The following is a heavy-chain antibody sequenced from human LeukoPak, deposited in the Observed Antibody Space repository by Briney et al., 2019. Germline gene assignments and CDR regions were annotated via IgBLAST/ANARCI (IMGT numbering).Heavy chain of an antibody. J-gene: IGHJ6*02. D-gene: IGHD1-26*01. CDR1: GGSLNSYY. V-gene: IGHV4-59*01. CDR3: ARDGRISPYYGMDV. CDR2: IYYSGST. Sequence: SETLSLTCTVSGGSLNSYYWSWNRQPPGKGLDWIGHIYYSGSTYYNPSLTSRVTMSVDTSKNQFSLKLSSVTAADTAVYYCARDGRISPYYGMDVWGQGTTVTVSS.